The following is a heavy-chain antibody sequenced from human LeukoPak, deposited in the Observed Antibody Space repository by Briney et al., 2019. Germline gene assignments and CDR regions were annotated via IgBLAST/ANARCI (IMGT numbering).Heavy chain of an antibody. Sequence: ASVKVSCKASGYTFTSYYMHWVRQAPGQGLEWMGIINPSGGSTSYAQKFQGRVTMTRDTSASTVYMDLSSLRSDDTAVYYCARGPYGSGSYYRSSLGRFDYWGQGTLVTVSS. CDR3: ARGPYGSGSYYRSSLGRFDY. CDR1: GYTFTSYY. CDR2: INPSGGST. D-gene: IGHD3-10*01. V-gene: IGHV1-46*01. J-gene: IGHJ4*02.